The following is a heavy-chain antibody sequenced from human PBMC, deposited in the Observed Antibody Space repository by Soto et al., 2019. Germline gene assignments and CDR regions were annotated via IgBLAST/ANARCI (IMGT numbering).Heavy chain of an antibody. CDR1: GFTPTTTP. CDR3: APSLRYFHX. D-gene: IGHD3-9*01. V-gene: IGHV3-23*05. Sequence: GGSLRLSCAGSGFTPTTTPLSWVRQPPGKGLEWVSTVSCAASHTYYVESVRGRFFISRDNYKNTVTLQMNNLTVDDTAVYYCAPSLRYFHXWGQATRVTVSX. CDR2: VSCAASHT. J-gene: IGHJ4*02.